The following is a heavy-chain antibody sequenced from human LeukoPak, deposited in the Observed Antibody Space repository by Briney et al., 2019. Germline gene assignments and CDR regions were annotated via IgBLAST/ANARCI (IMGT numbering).Heavy chain of an antibody. Sequence: GGSLRLSCAVSGITLSNYGMSRVRQAPGKGLEWVAGLSGSGGGTNYADSVQGRLTISRDNPKNTLYLQMNSLRAEDTAVYFCAKRGVVIRVFLVGFHKEAYYFDSWGQGALVTVSS. CDR1: GITLSNYG. J-gene: IGHJ4*02. CDR2: LSGSGGGT. D-gene: IGHD3-10*01. V-gene: IGHV3-23*01. CDR3: AKRGVVIRVFLVGFHKEAYYFDS.